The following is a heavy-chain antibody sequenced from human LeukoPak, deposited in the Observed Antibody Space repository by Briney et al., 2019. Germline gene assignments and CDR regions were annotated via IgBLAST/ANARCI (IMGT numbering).Heavy chain of an antibody. CDR1: GFTFNDYG. V-gene: IGHV3-20*04. CDR3: ASWAGNTQSDSWSGPFDY. Sequence: GGSLRLSCAASGFTFNDYGMSWVRHGPGKGLEWVSAINRNGDSTGYADSVTGRFTISRDNAKNSLYLQMSSLRVEDTAVYYCASWAGNTQSDSWSGPFDYWGQGSLVTVSS. D-gene: IGHD3-3*01. CDR2: INRNGDST. J-gene: IGHJ4*02.